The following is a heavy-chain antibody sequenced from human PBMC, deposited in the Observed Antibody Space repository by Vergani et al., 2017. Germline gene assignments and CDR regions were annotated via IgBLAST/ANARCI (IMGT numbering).Heavy chain of an antibody. CDR1: GFSLSTSGMR. J-gene: IGHJ6*03. Sequence: QVTLKESGPALVKPTQTLTLTCTFSGFSLSTSGMRVSWTRQPPGKALEWLARIDWDDDKFYSTSLKTRLTISKYTPKHQVVLTMTNMDPVDTATYCCARTVAAAVGVGYYYYRDVWGKGTTVTVSS. CDR3: ARTVAAAVGVGYYYYRDV. CDR2: IDWDDDK. D-gene: IGHD6-13*01. V-gene: IGHV2-70*04.